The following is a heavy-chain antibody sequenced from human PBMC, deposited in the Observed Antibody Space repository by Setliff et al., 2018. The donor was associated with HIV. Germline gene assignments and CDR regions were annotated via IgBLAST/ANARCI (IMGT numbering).Heavy chain of an antibody. Sequence: KTSETLSLTCAVYGESFSGYYWTWIRQSPKKGLEWIGDINPSGNTNYNPSLKSRLTISGDTSKNQFSLNLSSVTAADTAVYYCARSGPNKWIHLYHWAQGALVTVSS. J-gene: IGHJ5*02. CDR3: ARSGPNKWIHLYH. D-gene: IGHD5-18*01. CDR1: GESFSGYY. CDR2: INPSGNT. V-gene: IGHV4-34*01.